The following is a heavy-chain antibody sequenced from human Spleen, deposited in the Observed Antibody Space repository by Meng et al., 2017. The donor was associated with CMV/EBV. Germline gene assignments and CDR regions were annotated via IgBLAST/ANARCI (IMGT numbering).Heavy chain of an antibody. CDR2: INPNSGGT. J-gene: IGHJ5*02. V-gene: IGHV1-2*02. CDR3: ATRPLYCGGDCNNWFDP. D-gene: IGHD2-21*01. Sequence: ASVKVSCKASGYTFTGYYMHWVRQAPGQGLEWMGWINPNSGGTNYAQKFQGRVTMTRDTSISTAYMELSSLRSEDTAVYYCATRPLYCGGDCNNWFDPWGQGTLVTVSS. CDR1: GYTFTGYY.